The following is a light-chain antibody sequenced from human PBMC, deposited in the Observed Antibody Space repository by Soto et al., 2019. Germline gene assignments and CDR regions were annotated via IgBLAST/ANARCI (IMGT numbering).Light chain of an antibody. CDR3: ASYTISSTRV. CDR2: EVN. Sequence: QSALTQPASVSRSPGQSITISCTGSNNDVGAYNYVSWYQQHPGKAPKLIIYEVNNQPSGVSHRFSGSKSGNTASLTISGLQADDEADYYCASYTISSTRVFGGGTKLTVL. CDR1: NNDVGAYNY. J-gene: IGLJ3*02. V-gene: IGLV2-14*01.